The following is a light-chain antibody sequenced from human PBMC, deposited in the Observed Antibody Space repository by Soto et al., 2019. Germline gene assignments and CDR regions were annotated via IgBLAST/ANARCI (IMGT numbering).Light chain of an antibody. CDR1: SSDVGGYNS. J-gene: IGLJ3*02. V-gene: IGLV2-14*03. CDR2: DVT. Sequence: QSALTQPASVSGSPGQSITISCTGTSSDVGGYNSVSWYQQHPGKAPKLMIYDVTNRPSGVSDRFSGSKSGNTASLTISGLQAEDEADYYCSSHRSGDGRVFGGGTQLTVL. CDR3: SSHRSGDGRV.